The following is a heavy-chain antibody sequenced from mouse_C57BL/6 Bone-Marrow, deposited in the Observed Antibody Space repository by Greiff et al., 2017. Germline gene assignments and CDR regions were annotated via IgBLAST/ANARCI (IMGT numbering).Heavy chain of an antibody. J-gene: IGHJ2*01. V-gene: IGHV12-3*01. CDR1: GFPITSGYY. D-gene: IGHD2-5*01. CDR3: AGEAYYSNYVGY. CDR2: ITHSGET. Sequence: VQGVESGPGLVKPSQSLFLTCSITGFPITSGYYWIWIRQSPGKPLEWMGYITHSGETFYNPSLQSPISITRETSKNQFFLQLNSVTTEDTAMYYCAGEAYYSNYVGYWGQGTTPTVSS.